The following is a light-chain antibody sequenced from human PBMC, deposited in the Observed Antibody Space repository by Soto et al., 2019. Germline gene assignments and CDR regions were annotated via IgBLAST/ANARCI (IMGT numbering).Light chain of an antibody. J-gene: IGKJ1*01. CDR2: WAS. V-gene: IGKV4-1*01. CDR3: QQYYSAPRT. Sequence: DIVMTQSPDSLAVSLGERATINCKSSQSVLYSSNNKNYLAWYQQKPGSPPKLLIYWASTRESGVPDRFSGSGSGKDFTLTIRSLQAAGVAVYYCQQYYSAPRTFCQGTKVEIK. CDR1: QSVLYSSNNKNY.